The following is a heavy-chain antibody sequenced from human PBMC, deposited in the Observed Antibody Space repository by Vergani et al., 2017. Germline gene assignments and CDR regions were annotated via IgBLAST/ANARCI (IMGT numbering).Heavy chain of an antibody. J-gene: IGHJ6*02. D-gene: IGHD4-17*01. CDR2: VDPEDGET. CDR1: GYTFTDHY. Sequence: EVQLVQSGAEVKKPGATMNISCKVSGYTFTDHYMHWVKQAPGKGLEWMGLVDPEDGETIYAEKFKGRVTKAADTSTDTAHLELSSLRSEDTAVYYCATPQTVTTGGMEVWGQGTTVIVSS. CDR3: ATPQTVTTGGMEV. V-gene: IGHV1-69-2*01.